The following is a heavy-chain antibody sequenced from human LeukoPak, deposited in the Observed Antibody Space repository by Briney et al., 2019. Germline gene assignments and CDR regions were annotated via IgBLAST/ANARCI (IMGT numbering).Heavy chain of an antibody. Sequence: PSETLSLTCTVSGGSISSSSYYWGWIRQPPGKGLEWIGRIYTSGSTNYNPSLKSRVTMSVDTSKNQFSLKLSSVTAADTAVYYCARERGTPHDWYFDLWGRGTLVTVSS. D-gene: IGHD1-1*01. J-gene: IGHJ2*01. CDR2: IYTSGST. V-gene: IGHV4-39*07. CDR3: ARERGTPHDWYFDL. CDR1: GGSISSSSYY.